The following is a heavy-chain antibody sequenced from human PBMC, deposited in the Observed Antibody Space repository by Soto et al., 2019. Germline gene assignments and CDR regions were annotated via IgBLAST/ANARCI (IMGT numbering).Heavy chain of an antibody. V-gene: IGHV4-59*02. Sequence: SETLSLTCNVSGASVSHGYWSWIRQPPGKGLEWIGFMYFGGSFNYNPSLTSRATISVETSKNQFSMKLTSVTASDTAVYYCARSYYDSTGFAVDPWGQGTLVTSPQ. CDR3: ARSYYDSTGFAVDP. CDR2: MYFGGSF. CDR1: GASVSHGY. J-gene: IGHJ5*02. D-gene: IGHD3-22*01.